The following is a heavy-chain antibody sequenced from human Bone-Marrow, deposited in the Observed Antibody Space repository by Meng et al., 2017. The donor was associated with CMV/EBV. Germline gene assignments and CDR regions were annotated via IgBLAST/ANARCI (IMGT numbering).Heavy chain of an antibody. CDR1: GGTFSSHA. CDR2: LIPMFGIA. D-gene: IGHD4-11*01. CDR3: ARGVVHDYSNRQWDIDQ. J-gene: IGHJ4*02. Sequence: SVKVSCKASGGTFSSHAISWVRQAPGQGLEWMGGLIPMFGIANFAQNFRGRVTLTTDGSTSTAYMELRSLRYEDTALYFCARGVVHDYSNRQWDIDQWGQGTLVTVSS. V-gene: IGHV1-69*05.